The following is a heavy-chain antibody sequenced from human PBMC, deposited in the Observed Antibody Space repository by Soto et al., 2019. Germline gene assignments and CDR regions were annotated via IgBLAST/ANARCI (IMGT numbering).Heavy chain of an antibody. J-gene: IGHJ3*02. CDR1: GFTFSSYA. CDR3: ARDQVAVAGKGPAFDI. CDR2: ISYDGSNK. Sequence: GGSLRLSCAASGFTFSSYAMHWVRQAPGKGLEWVAVISYDGSNKYYADSVKGRFTISRDNSKNTLYLQMNSLRAEDTAVYYCARDQVAVAGKGPAFDIWGQGTMVTVSS. D-gene: IGHD6-19*01. V-gene: IGHV3-30*04.